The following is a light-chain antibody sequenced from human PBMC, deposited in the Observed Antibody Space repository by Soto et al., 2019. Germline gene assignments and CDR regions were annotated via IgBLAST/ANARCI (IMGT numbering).Light chain of an antibody. J-gene: IGLJ3*02. CDR3: AAWDDSRNSAL. CDR1: SSNIGTNS. Sequence: QSVLTQPPSASGTRGQRVTISCSGTSSNIGTNSVNWYQHLPGAAPKLLIYSNDKRPSGVPGRFSGSKSGTSASLAISGLQSEDEADYYCAAWDDSRNSALFGGGTKVTVL. CDR2: SND. V-gene: IGLV1-44*01.